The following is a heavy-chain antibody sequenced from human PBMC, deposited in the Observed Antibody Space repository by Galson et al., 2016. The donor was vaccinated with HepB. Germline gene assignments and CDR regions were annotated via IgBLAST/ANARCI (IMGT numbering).Heavy chain of an antibody. J-gene: IGHJ4*02. CDR3: ARDGDVPSDYYDSSGRGYFDY. CDR2: ISYDGSKK. D-gene: IGHD3-22*01. CDR1: GFRFSGYA. Sequence: SLRLSCAASGFRFSGYAMHWVRQAPGKGLEWVAVISYDGSKKYYADSVKGRFTISRGNSKNTLYLQMNSLRAEDTAVYYCARDGDVPSDYYDSSGRGYFDYWGQGTLVSVSS. V-gene: IGHV3-30*04.